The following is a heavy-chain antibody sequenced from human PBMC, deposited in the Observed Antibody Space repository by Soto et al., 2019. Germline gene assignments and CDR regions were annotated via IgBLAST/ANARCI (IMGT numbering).Heavy chain of an antibody. V-gene: IGHV4-30-4*01. Sequence: PSETLSLTCTVSGGSFSSGDDYWTWIRQPPGKGLEWIGYIYYTGSTYYNPPLTSRVTISVDTSKNQFSLKLSSVTAADTAVYYCARYANDYVWGSYAFDIWGQGTMVTVSS. CDR1: GGSFSSGDDY. CDR2: IYYTGST. D-gene: IGHD3-16*01. CDR3: ARYANDYVWGSYAFDI. J-gene: IGHJ3*02.